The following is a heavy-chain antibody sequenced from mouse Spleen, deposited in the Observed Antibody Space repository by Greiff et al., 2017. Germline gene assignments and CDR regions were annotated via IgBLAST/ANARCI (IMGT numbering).Heavy chain of an antibody. V-gene: IGHV1-7*01. Sequence: LVESGAELAKPGASVKLSCKASGYTFTSYWMHWVKQRPGQGLEWIGYINPSSGYTKYNQKFKDKATLTADKSSSPAYMQLSSLTYEDSAVYYCARPYDDFDWYFDVWGAGTTVTVSS. J-gene: IGHJ1*01. D-gene: IGHD2-3*01. CDR2: INPSSGYT. CDR1: GYTFTSYW. CDR3: ARPYDDFDWYFDV.